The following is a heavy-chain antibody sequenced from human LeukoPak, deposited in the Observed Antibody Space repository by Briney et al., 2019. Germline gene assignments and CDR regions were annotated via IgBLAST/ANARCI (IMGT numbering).Heavy chain of an antibody. Sequence: GASVKVSCKASGYTFTSYYMHWVRQAPGQGLEWMGRINPNSGGTNYAQKFQGRVTMTRDTSISTAYMELSRLRSDDTAVYYCARGYCSSTSCYIDDPWGQGTLVTVSS. J-gene: IGHJ5*02. CDR3: ARGYCSSTSCYIDDP. D-gene: IGHD2-2*02. CDR1: GYTFTSYY. V-gene: IGHV1-2*06. CDR2: INPNSGGT.